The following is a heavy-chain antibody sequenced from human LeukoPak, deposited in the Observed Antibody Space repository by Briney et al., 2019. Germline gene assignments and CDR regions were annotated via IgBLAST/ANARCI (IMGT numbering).Heavy chain of an antibody. CDR2: ISSSSSYI. D-gene: IGHD3-3*01. CDR1: GFTFSSYS. Sequence: GGSLRLSCAASGFTFSSYSMNWVRQAPGKGLEWVSSISSSSSYIYYADSVKGRFTISRDNAKNSLYLQMNSLRAEDTAVYYCARDAGTIFGVVIIRDYYYYGMDVWGQGTTVTVSS. V-gene: IGHV3-21*01. J-gene: IGHJ6*02. CDR3: ARDAGTIFGVVIIRDYYYYGMDV.